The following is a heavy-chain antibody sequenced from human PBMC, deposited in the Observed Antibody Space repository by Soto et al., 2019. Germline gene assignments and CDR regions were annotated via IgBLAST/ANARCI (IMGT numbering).Heavy chain of an antibody. Sequence: QVQLVQSGAEVKNPGASVKVSCKSSGYTFTSYGISSVRQAPGQGLEGMGWSSAYNGNTNYAQKLQGRVTMTTDPATSTAYMELRSLRSDDTAVYYCASGTDGDYWGQGTLVTVSS. CDR3: ASGTDGDY. CDR1: GYTFTSYG. J-gene: IGHJ4*02. V-gene: IGHV1-18*01. CDR2: SSAYNGNT.